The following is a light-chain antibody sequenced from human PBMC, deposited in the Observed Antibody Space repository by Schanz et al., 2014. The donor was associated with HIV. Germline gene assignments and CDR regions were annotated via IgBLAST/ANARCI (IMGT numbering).Light chain of an antibody. V-gene: IGKV3-15*01. Sequence: EIVMTQSPGTLSVSPGERATLSCRASQTVSNNLAWYQQKPGQAPRLLIYGASTRVTGIPARFSGSGSGTEFTLTISSLQSEDFAVYYCQQYYTSPTFGPGTKVDFK. CDR1: QTVSNN. J-gene: IGKJ3*01. CDR2: GAS. CDR3: QQYYTSPT.